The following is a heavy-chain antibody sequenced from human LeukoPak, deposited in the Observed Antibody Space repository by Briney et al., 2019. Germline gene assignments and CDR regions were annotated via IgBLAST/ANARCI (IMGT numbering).Heavy chain of an antibody. V-gene: IGHV3-23*01. CDR2: ICGSGGRT. CDR1: GFTFSSYA. CDR3: AKDRICSSTSCPPAFDY. J-gene: IGHJ4*02. Sequence: GGSLRLSCAASGFTFSSYAMSWVRQAPGKGLEWVSAICGSGGRTYYADSVKGRFTISRDNSKNPLYLQMNSLRAEDTAVYYCAKDRICSSTSCPPAFDYWGQGTLVTVSS. D-gene: IGHD2-2*01.